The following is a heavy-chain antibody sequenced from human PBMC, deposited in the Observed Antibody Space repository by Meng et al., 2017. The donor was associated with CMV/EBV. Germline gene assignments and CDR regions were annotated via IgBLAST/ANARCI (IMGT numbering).Heavy chain of an antibody. CDR2: VNSRSGAT. Sequence: ASVKVSCKASDYILSGYDVNWVRQAPGQGLEYMGWVNSRSGATNSAARFQGRVTMTRDTSISTAYMELTRLQSDDTAIYYCAIYHRGNGHAFDIWGQGTLVTVSS. CDR1: DYILSGYD. J-gene: IGHJ3*02. V-gene: IGHV1-2*02. D-gene: IGHD4-23*01. CDR3: AIYHRGNGHAFDI.